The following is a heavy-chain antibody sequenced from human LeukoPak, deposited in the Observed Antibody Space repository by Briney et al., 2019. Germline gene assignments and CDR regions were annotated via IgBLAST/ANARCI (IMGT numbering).Heavy chain of an antibody. J-gene: IGHJ4*02. Sequence: RTGGSLRLSCAASGFTFSNAWMSWVRQAPGKGLEWVSIIYSGGNTYYADSVKGRFTISRDNSKNTLYLQMNSLRAEDTAVYYCASAHYGSGSFDYWGQGTLVTVSS. CDR2: IYSGGNT. D-gene: IGHD3-10*01. CDR1: GFTFSNAW. CDR3: ASAHYGSGSFDY. V-gene: IGHV3-66*01.